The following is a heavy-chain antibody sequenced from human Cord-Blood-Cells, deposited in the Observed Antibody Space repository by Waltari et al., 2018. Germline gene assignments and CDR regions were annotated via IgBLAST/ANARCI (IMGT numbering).Heavy chain of an antibody. V-gene: IGHV3-7*01. CDR2: IKQDGSEK. J-gene: IGHJ4*02. CDR3: ARDFSSSWYYFDY. Sequence: EVQLVESGGGLVQPGVSLRLSCAASGFTFSSYWMSWVRQAPGKGLEWVANIKQDGSEKYYVDSVKGRFTISRDNAKNSLYLQMNSLRAEDTAVYYCARDFSSSWYYFDYWGQGTLVTVSS. D-gene: IGHD6-13*01. CDR1: GFTFSSYW.